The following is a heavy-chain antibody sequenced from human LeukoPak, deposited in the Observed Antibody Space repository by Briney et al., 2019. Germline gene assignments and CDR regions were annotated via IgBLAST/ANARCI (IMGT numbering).Heavy chain of an antibody. CDR2: ISSSSSYI. J-gene: IGHJ4*02. V-gene: IGHV3-21*01. CDR3: ARDLYHYDSSDTDY. CDR1: GFTFSSYS. Sequence: GGSLRLSCAASGFTFSSYSMNWVRQAPGKGLEWVSSISSSSSYIYYAASVKGRFTISRENAKNSLYLQMNSLSAEDTVVYYCARDLYHYDSSDTDYWGQGTLVTVSS. D-gene: IGHD3-22*01.